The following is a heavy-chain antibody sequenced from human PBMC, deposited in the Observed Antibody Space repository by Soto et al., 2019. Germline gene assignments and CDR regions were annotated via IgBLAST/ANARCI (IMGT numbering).Heavy chain of an antibody. CDR1: GFSFSSCA. CDR2: LSGRGAIR. D-gene: IGHD3-10*01. J-gene: IGHJ3*02. CDR3: VRGSALRVCPDYGAVDT. Sequence: EVQLLESGGGLVQPGGSLRLSCAASGFSFSSCAMSWVRQAPGKGLEWVSGLSGRGAIRFYTDSVKGRFTISRANSKNTVYLQMTSLRAEDTALYFCVRGSALRVCPDYGAVDTWGEGTMVTVAS. V-gene: IGHV3-23*01.